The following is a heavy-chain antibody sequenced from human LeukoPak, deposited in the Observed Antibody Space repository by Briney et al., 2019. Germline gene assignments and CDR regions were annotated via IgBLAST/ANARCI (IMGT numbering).Heavy chain of an antibody. Sequence: SETLSLTCTVSGGSIGTYYWSWIRQPPGKGLEWIAYIHNSGRSNYNPSLKSRATISLDTSKNQFSLKLSSVTAADTAVYYCARRSGVVAAGNAFDIWGQGTIVTVSS. D-gene: IGHD2-15*01. CDR1: GGSIGTYY. V-gene: IGHV4-59*08. CDR3: ARRSGVVAAGNAFDI. J-gene: IGHJ3*02. CDR2: IHNSGRS.